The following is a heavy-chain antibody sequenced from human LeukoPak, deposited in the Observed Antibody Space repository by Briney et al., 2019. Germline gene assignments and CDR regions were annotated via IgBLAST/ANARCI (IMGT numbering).Heavy chain of an antibody. D-gene: IGHD3-3*01. CDR2: INHSGST. J-gene: IGHJ4*02. Sequence: KPSETLSLTCAVYGGSFSGYYWSWIRQPPGKGLEWIGEINHSGSTNYNPSLKSRVTISVDTSKNQFSLKLSSVTAADTAVYYCARSSFIHQLLDFWSEGNFDYWGQGTLVTVSS. CDR3: ARSSFIHQLLDFWSEGNFDY. V-gene: IGHV4-34*01. CDR1: GGSFSGYY.